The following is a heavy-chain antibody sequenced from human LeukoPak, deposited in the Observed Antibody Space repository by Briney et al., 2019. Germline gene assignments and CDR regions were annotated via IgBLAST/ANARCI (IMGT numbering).Heavy chain of an antibody. CDR2: IKQDGSEK. CDR1: GFTFSSYW. J-gene: IGHJ6*03. CDR3: ARALPLPYYYYMDV. V-gene: IGHV3-7*03. Sequence: GGSLRLSCAASGFTFSSYWMSWVRQAPGKGLEWVANIKQDGSEKYYVDSVKGRFTISRDNAKNSLYLQMNSLRAEDTALYYCARALPLPYYYYMDVWGKGTTVTVSS.